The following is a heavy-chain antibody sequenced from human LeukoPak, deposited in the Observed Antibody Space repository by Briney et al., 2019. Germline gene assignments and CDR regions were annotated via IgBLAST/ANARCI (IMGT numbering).Heavy chain of an antibody. CDR2: IYTSGST. Sequence: SETLSLTCTVSGDSLNGYYWSWIRQPAGKGLEWIGRIYTSGSTNYNPSLKSRVTISVDTSKNQFSLKLSSVTAADTAVYYCARERSSTWPDYDFWSGYYTGIMGAFDIWGQGTMVTVSS. D-gene: IGHD3-3*01. CDR1: GDSLNGYY. J-gene: IGHJ3*02. CDR3: ARERSSTWPDYDFWSGYYTGIMGAFDI. V-gene: IGHV4-4*07.